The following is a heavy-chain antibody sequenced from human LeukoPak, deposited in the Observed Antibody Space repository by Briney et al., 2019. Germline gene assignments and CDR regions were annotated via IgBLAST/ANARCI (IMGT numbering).Heavy chain of an antibody. V-gene: IGHV4-30-2*01. CDR1: GGSISSGGYS. Sequence: SQTLSLTCAVSGGSISSGGYSWSWIRQPPGKGLEWIGYIYHSGSTYYNPSLKSRVTISVDRSKDQFSLKLSSVTAADTAVYYCARGYEWLMIDYWGQGTLVTVSS. J-gene: IGHJ4*02. CDR3: ARGYEWLMIDY. D-gene: IGHD3-3*01. CDR2: IYHSGST.